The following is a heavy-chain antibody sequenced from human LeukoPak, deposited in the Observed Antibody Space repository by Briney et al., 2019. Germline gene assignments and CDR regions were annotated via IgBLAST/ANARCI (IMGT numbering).Heavy chain of an antibody. D-gene: IGHD2-15*01. CDR2: ISSSSYI. V-gene: IGHV3-21*01. Sequence: GGSLRLSCAASGFTFSSYAVSRVRQAPGKGLEWVSSISSSSYIYYADSVKGRFTISRDNAKNSLYLQMNSLRAEDTAVYYCARGRASVVYFDYWGQGTLVTVSS. CDR1: GFTFSSYA. CDR3: ARGRASVVYFDY. J-gene: IGHJ4*02.